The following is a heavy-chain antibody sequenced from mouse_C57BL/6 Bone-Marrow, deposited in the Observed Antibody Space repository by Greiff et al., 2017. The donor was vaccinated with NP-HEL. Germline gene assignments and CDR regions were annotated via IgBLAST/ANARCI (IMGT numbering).Heavy chain of an antibody. J-gene: IGHJ4*01. CDR2: IRNKANGYTT. D-gene: IGHD6-1*01. CDR3: VKAPLRSLYYAMDY. CDR1: GFTFTDYY. V-gene: IGHV7-4*01. Sequence: EVNVVESGGGLVQPGASLRLSCAASGFTFTDYYMSWVRQPPGKAPEWLALIRNKANGYTTEYTASVKGRFTISRDNSQNILYLQMNTLRAEDSATYYCVKAPLRSLYYAMDYWGQGTSVTVSS.